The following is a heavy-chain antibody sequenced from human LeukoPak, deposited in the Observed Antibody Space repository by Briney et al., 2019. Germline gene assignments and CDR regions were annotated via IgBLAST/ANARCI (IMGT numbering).Heavy chain of an antibody. Sequence: SETLSLTCTVSGGSISSGPYYWSWIRQPAGKGLEWIGRIHTSGSTNYNPSLKSRVTISVDTSRNQFSLKLSSVTAADTAVYYCARAAVYGSGSYLDVWGKGTTVTVSS. CDR2: IHTSGST. CDR1: GGSISSGPYY. D-gene: IGHD3-10*01. J-gene: IGHJ6*03. CDR3: ARAAVYGSGSYLDV. V-gene: IGHV4-61*02.